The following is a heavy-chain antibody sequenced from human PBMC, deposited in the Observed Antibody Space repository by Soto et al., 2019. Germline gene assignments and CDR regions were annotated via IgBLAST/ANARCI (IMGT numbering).Heavy chain of an antibody. CDR2: VSHRGNT. CDR3: AREAGVVGANYFDY. CDR1: GVFIASDAYY. Sequence: SETLSLTCGVSGVFIASDAYYWGWIRHHPGKGLEWIGYVSHRGNTYYNPSLKSRLTISVDRSKNQFHLSLNFVTAADTAVYYCAREAGVVGANYFDYWGQGILVTVSS. D-gene: IGHD1-26*01. J-gene: IGHJ4*02. V-gene: IGHV4-30-2*01.